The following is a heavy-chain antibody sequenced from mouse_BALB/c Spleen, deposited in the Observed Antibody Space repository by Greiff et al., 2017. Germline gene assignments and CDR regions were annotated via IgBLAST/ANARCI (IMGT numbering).Heavy chain of an antibody. V-gene: IGHV14-3*02. J-gene: IGHJ1*01. CDR1: GFNIKDTY. CDR2: IDPANGNT. CDR3: AAGYWYFDV. Sequence: EVQLVESGAELVKPGASVKLSCTASGFNIKDTYMHWVKQRPEQGLEWIGRIDPANGNTKYDPKFQGKATITADTSSNTAYLQLSSLTSEDTAVYYCAAGYWYFDVWGAGTTVTVSS.